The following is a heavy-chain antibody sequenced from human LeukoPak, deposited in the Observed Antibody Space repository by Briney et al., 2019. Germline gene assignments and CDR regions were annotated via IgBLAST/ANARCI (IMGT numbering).Heavy chain of an antibody. CDR2: ISGSGGST. J-gene: IGHJ4*02. CDR3: AKVAITMILRYYFDY. CDR1: GFTFSSYA. D-gene: IGHD3-22*01. V-gene: IGHV3-23*01. Sequence: GGSLRLSCAASGFTFSSYAMSWVRQAPGKGLQRVSAISGSGGSTYYADSVKGRFTISRDNSKNTLYLQMNSLRAEDTAVYYCAKVAITMILRYYFDYWGQGTLVTVSS.